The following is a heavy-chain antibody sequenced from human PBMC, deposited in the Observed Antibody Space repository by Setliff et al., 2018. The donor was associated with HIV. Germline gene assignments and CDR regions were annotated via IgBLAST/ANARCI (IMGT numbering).Heavy chain of an antibody. D-gene: IGHD6-19*01. V-gene: IGHV4-4*02. CDR2: IYHTGST. Sequence: SETLSLTCAVSGGSINGSNWWSWVRQPPGKGLEWIGEIYHTGSTNYNPSLKSRVTISVDASKKQFSLKLTSVTAADTAVYYCARGIAVVPGALEDFYYKDVWGKGTTVTVSS. CDR1: GGSINGSNW. CDR3: ARGIAVVPGALEDFYYKDV. J-gene: IGHJ6*03.